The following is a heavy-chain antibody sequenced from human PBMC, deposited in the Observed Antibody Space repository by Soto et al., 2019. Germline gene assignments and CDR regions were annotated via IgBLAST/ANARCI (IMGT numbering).Heavy chain of an antibody. CDR1: GYNFTNYW. V-gene: IGHV5-51*01. CDR3: AGGGVRGVVTRTRDYYGMAV. CDR2: IYPGDSDT. J-gene: IGHJ6*02. D-gene: IGHD3-10*01. Sequence: PGESLKISCKGSGYNFTNYWIGWVRQMPGKGLESMGIIYPGDSDTRYSPSFQGQVTISADKSISTAYLQWSSLKASDTAMYYCAGGGVRGVVTRTRDYYGMAVWGQGTTVTVSS.